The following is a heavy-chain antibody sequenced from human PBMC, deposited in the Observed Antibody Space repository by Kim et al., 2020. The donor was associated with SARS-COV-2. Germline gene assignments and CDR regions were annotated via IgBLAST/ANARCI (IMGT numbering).Heavy chain of an antibody. Sequence: GGSLRLSCAASGFTFSSYGMHWVRQAPGKGLEWVAVISYDGSNKYYADSVKGRFTISRDNSKNTLYLQMNSLRAEDTAVYYCAKGGQQWLVLDYWGQGTL. CDR1: GFTFSSYG. D-gene: IGHD6-19*01. CDR3: AKGGQQWLVLDY. J-gene: IGHJ4*02. V-gene: IGHV3-30*18. CDR2: ISYDGSNK.